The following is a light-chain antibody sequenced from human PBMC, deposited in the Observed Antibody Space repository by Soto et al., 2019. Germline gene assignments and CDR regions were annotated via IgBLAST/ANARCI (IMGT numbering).Light chain of an antibody. CDR1: SSNIGSNY. CDR3: AAWDDSLSVWV. J-gene: IGLJ3*02. CDR2: RNN. V-gene: IGLV1-47*01. Sequence: QAVVTQPPSASGTPGQRVTISCSGSSSNIGSNYVYWYQQLPGTAPKLLIYRNNQRPSGVPDRFSGSKYGTSASLAISGLRSEDEADYYCAAWDDSLSVWVFGGGTKLTVL.